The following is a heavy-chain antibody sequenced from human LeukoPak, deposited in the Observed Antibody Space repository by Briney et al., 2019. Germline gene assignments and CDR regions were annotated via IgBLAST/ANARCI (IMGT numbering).Heavy chain of an antibody. Sequence: AAVKVSCMASGYTFTSYGISWVRPAPGQGVERVGWISAYNGNTNYAQKLTGRVTMTTDSSTTTANMEMRSLRTDATAVYYCARGPLWIDIAAAGPFGFDYWGQGTLVTVSS. CDR3: ARGPLWIDIAAAGPFGFDY. V-gene: IGHV1-18*01. CDR1: GYTFTSYG. D-gene: IGHD6-13*01. CDR2: ISAYNGNT. J-gene: IGHJ4*02.